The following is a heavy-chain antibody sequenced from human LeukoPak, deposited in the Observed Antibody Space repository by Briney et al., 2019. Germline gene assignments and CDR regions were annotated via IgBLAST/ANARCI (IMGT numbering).Heavy chain of an antibody. CDR1: GFTFDNYA. V-gene: IGHV3-23*01. Sequence: HPGGSLRLSCTASGFTFDNYAMIWVRQASGKGLEWVSGISGSGGSTYYADSVKGRFTISRDNSKNTLYLQMNSLRADDTAIYYCAKNVGSSWNRYYFDYWGQGTLVTVSS. J-gene: IGHJ4*02. CDR3: AKNVGSSWNRYYFDY. D-gene: IGHD6-13*01. CDR2: ISGSGGST.